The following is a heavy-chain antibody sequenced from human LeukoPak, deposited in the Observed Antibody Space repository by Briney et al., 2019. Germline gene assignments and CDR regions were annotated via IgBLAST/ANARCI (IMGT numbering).Heavy chain of an antibody. V-gene: IGHV1-18*01. Sequence: ASVKVSCKASGYTFTSYGISWVRQAPGKGLEWMGWISAYNGNTNYAQKLQGRVTMTTDTSTSTVYMELRSLRSDDTAVYYCARDRIPMVRGVPDVFDIWGQGTMVTVSS. D-gene: IGHD3-10*01. CDR3: ARDRIPMVRGVPDVFDI. J-gene: IGHJ3*02. CDR1: GYTFTSYG. CDR2: ISAYNGNT.